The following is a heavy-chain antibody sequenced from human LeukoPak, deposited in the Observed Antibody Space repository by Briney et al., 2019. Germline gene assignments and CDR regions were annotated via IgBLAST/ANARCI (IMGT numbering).Heavy chain of an antibody. CDR1: GFTFSNYG. V-gene: IGHV3-30*18. CDR3: AKDYRRDGYNYYFDY. D-gene: IGHD5-24*01. J-gene: IGHJ4*02. Sequence: GGSLRLSCAASGFTFSNYGMHWVRQAPGKGLEWVAVISYDGSTEQYSDSVKGRSTISRDNSKSTLYLQMDSLRPEDTAVYYCAKDYRRDGYNYYFDYWGQGTLVTLSS. CDR2: ISYDGSTE.